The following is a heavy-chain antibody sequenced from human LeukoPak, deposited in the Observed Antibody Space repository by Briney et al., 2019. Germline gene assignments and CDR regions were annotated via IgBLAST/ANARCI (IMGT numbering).Heavy chain of an antibody. J-gene: IGHJ6*02. Sequence: PGGSLRLSCAASGFTFSSYSMNWVRQAPGKGLERVSSISSSSSYIYYADSVKGRFTISRDNAKNSLYLQMNSLRAEDTAVYYCAREGIVVVPAAVPIEYYYYYGMDVWGQGTTVTVSS. V-gene: IGHV3-21*01. CDR2: ISSSSSYI. CDR3: AREGIVVVPAAVPIEYYYYYGMDV. D-gene: IGHD2-2*01. CDR1: GFTFSSYS.